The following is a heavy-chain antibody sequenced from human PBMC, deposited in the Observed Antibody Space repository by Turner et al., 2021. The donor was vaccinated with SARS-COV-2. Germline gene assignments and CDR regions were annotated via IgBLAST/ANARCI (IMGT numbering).Heavy chain of an antibody. D-gene: IGHD6-19*01. CDR3: ARDKGEGSSGWLIPSGSYYFDY. V-gene: IGHV3-33*01. CDR2: IWYGGSNK. CDR1: GFTFSSYG. J-gene: IGHJ4*02. Sequence: QVQLVESGGGVAQPGRSLRLSCAASGFTFSSYGILWVRQAPGKGLEWVAFIWYGGSNKYYADAVKGRFTISRDNSKNTLYLQMNSLRAEDTAVYYCARDKGEGSSGWLIPSGSYYFDYWGQGTLVTVSS.